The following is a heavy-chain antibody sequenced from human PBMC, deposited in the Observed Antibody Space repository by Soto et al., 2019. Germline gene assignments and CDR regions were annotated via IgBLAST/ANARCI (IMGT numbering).Heavy chain of an antibody. D-gene: IGHD3-16*01. V-gene: IGHV4-4*02. CDR1: GASISSSNW. J-gene: IGHJ5*02. Sequence: QVRLQESGPGHVKPSGTLSLTCTVSGASISSSNWWNWVRQPPGKGPVWIGEIYHSGSTNYNPALQSRVTIGIDKSKNQCSLRPTSVTAADTAMYYWARLDYDQNFVYPVGGFHPWGEGTLVTVSS. CDR3: ARLDYDQNFVYPVGGFHP. CDR2: IYHSGST.